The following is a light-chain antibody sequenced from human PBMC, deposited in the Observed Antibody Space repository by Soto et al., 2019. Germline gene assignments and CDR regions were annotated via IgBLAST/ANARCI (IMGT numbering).Light chain of an antibody. CDR3: QQCESLPVT. V-gene: IGKV1-33*01. CDR2: DGS. Sequence: DIQMTQSPSSLSASVGDRVTISCQARQGIGSYINWYQQKPGRAPKLLIYDGSTLETGVPSRFSGGGSGTYFTFSISILQPDDFATYYCQQCESLPVTFGGGTKVEIK. CDR1: QGIGSY. J-gene: IGKJ4*01.